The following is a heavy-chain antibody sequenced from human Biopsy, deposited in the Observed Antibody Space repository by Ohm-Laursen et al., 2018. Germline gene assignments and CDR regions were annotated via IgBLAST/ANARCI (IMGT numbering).Heavy chain of an antibody. Sequence: EASVKVSCNPSEYTVTDYYVHWVRQAPGQGFEWMGWINPKSGVANHAQNFQGRVSMTRDTSISTVYLELSGLRSDDTAVYYCARDMTVTARPYYYSGVDVWGPGTRVTVSS. D-gene: IGHD4-17*01. V-gene: IGHV1-2*02. CDR1: EYTVTDYY. J-gene: IGHJ6*02. CDR3: ARDMTVTARPYYYSGVDV. CDR2: INPKSGVA.